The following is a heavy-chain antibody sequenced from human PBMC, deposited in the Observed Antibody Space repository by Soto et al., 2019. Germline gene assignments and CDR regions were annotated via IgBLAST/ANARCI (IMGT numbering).Heavy chain of an antibody. CDR3: ASDRSSGWDQGYGMDV. D-gene: IGHD6-19*01. Sequence: SETLSLTCTVSGGSISAYYWIWIRQPPGKGLEWIGYIYYSGSTSYNPSLKSRVTISVDTSKNQFSLKLRSVTAADTAVHYCASDRSSGWDQGYGMDVWGQGTTVTVSS. CDR2: IYYSGST. CDR1: GGSISAYY. J-gene: IGHJ6*02. V-gene: IGHV4-59*01.